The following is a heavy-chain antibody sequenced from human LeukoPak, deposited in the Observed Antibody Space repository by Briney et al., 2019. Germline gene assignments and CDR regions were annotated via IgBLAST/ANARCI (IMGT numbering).Heavy chain of an antibody. J-gene: IGHJ4*02. CDR3: ARAPRSRGFDY. V-gene: IGHV1-8*01. CDR1: GYTFTSYD. CDR2: MNPNSGAT. Sequence: ASVKVSCKASGYTFTSYDFNWLRQATGQGPERMGWMNPNSGATGYAQKFQGRVTMTRSASINTAYMELTNLRSEDTAVYYCARAPRSRGFDYWGQGTLVTVSS. D-gene: IGHD3-16*02.